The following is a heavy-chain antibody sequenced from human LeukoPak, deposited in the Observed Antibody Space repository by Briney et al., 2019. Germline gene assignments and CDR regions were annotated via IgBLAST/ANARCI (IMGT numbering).Heavy chain of an antibody. J-gene: IGHJ4*02. CDR1: GGTFSSYA. D-gene: IGHD6-6*01. V-gene: IGHV1-69*13. Sequence: SVKDSCKASGGTFSSYAISWVRQAPGQGLEWMGGIIPIFGTANYAQKFQGRVTITADESTSTAYMELSSLRSEDTAVYYCVLHASSDVDPFDYWGQGTLVTVSS. CDR2: IIPIFGTA. CDR3: VLHASSDVDPFDY.